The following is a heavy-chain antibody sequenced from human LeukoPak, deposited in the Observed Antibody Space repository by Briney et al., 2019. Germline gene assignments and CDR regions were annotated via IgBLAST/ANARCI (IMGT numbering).Heavy chain of an antibody. CDR2: IIGSAANT. Sequence: GESLRLSCGASGLTVSSYAMSWVRQAPGKGLEWVSTIIGSAANTYYADSVKGRFTISRDDSKNTVYLQMNSLRAEDTAVYSCAKYTSGTSYRGLDQWGHGTLVTVSA. J-gene: IGHJ4*01. D-gene: IGHD3-10*01. CDR3: AKYTSGTSYRGLDQ. CDR1: GLTVSSYA. V-gene: IGHV3-23*01.